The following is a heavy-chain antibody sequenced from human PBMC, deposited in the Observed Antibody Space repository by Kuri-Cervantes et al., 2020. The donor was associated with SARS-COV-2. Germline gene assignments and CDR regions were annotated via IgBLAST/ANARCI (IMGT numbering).Heavy chain of an antibody. CDR3: ARDHLLVRADY. CDR1: GFTFSSYS. J-gene: IGHJ4*02. V-gene: IGHV3-48*01. CDR2: ISSSSSTI. D-gene: IGHD3-9*01. Sequence: GESLKISCAASGFTFSSYSMNWVRQAPGKGLEWVSYISSSSSTIYYADSVKGRFTISRDNAKNSLYLQMNSLRAEDTAVYYCARDHLLVRADYWGQGTLVTVSS.